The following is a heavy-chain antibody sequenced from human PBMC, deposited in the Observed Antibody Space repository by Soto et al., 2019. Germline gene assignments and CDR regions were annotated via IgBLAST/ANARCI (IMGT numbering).Heavy chain of an antibody. CDR3: ARVPFYDSSGRSYYFDY. Sequence: SETLSLTCTVSGGSISSGDYYWSWIRQPPGKGLECIGYIYYSGSTYYNPSLKSRVTISVDTSKNQFSLKLSSVAAADTAVCYCARVPFYDSSGRSYYFDYWGQGTLVTVSS. J-gene: IGHJ4*02. CDR2: IYYSGST. D-gene: IGHD3-22*01. V-gene: IGHV4-30-4*01. CDR1: GGSISSGDYY.